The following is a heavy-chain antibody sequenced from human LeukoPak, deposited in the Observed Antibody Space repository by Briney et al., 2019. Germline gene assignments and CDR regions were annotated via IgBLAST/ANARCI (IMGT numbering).Heavy chain of an antibody. D-gene: IGHD6-13*01. CDR2: MNPNSGDT. J-gene: IGHJ5*02. Sequence: ASVKVSCKASGYTFTSYDINWVRQATGQGLEWMGWMNPNSGDTGYPRKFQGRVTMTRDMSTSTVYMELSSLRSEDTAVYYCARRRFSRVAAAVNWFDPWGQGTLVTVSS. CDR1: GYTFTSYD. V-gene: IGHV1-8*01. CDR3: ARRRFSRVAAAVNWFDP.